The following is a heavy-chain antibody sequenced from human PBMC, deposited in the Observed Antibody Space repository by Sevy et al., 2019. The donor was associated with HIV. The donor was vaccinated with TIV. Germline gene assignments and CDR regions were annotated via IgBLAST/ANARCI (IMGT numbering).Heavy chain of an antibody. V-gene: IGHV4-61*02. Sequence: SETLSLTCTVSGGSISSGSYYWSWIRQPAGKGREWIGRIYTSGSTNYNPSLKSRVTMSVDTSKNQFSLKLSSVTAADTAVYYCARGDYYAFDIWGQGTMVTVSS. CDR1: GGSISSGSYY. D-gene: IGHD4-17*01. J-gene: IGHJ3*02. CDR3: ARGDYYAFDI. CDR2: IYTSGST.